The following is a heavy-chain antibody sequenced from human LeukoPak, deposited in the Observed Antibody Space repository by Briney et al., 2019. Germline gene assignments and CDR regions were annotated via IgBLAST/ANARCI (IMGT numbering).Heavy chain of an antibody. D-gene: IGHD3-10*01. CDR1: SGSISSYY. Sequence: PETLSLTCTVSSGSISSYYWSWIRQPPGKGLEWIGYVYYSGSANYNPSLKSRVTISVDTPKNQFSLKLSSVTAADTAVYYCARHEKLGQFDYWGQGTLVTVSS. V-gene: IGHV4-59*08. CDR3: ARHEKLGQFDY. J-gene: IGHJ4*02. CDR2: VYYSGSA.